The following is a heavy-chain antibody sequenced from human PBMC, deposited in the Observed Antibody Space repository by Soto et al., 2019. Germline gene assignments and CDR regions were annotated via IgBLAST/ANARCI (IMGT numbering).Heavy chain of an antibody. CDR2: ISGSGGST. J-gene: IGHJ4*02. CDR1: GFTFSSYA. CDR3: AKDHAARIIAARPPVDY. Sequence: GGSLRLSCAASGFTFSSYAMSWVRQAPGKGLEWVSAISGSGGSTYYADSVKGRFTISRDNSKNTLYLQMNSLRAEDTAVYYCAKDHAARIIAARPPVDYWGQGTLVTVSS. V-gene: IGHV3-23*01. D-gene: IGHD6-6*01.